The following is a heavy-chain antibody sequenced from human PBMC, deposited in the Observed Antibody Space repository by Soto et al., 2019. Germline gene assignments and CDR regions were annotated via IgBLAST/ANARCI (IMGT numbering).Heavy chain of an antibody. CDR2: ISGSGGST. Sequence: EVQLLESGGGLVQPGGSLRLSCAASGFTFSSYAMSWVRQAPGKGLEWVSAISGSGGSTYYADSVKGRFTISRDNSKNTLYLQMNSLRAEDTAVYYCAKERKEVYCTNGVCRDYYGMDVWGQGTTVTVSS. D-gene: IGHD2-8*01. V-gene: IGHV3-23*01. J-gene: IGHJ6*02. CDR3: AKERKEVYCTNGVCRDYYGMDV. CDR1: GFTFSSYA.